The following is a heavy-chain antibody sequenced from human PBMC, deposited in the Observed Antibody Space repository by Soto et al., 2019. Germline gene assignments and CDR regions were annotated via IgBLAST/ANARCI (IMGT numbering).Heavy chain of an antibody. CDR3: AAGGGLPRYY. D-gene: IGHD5-12*01. V-gene: IGHV4-30-2*01. Sequence: QLQLQESGSGLVKPSQTLSLTCAVSGGSISSGGYSWSWIRQPPGKGLEWIGYIYHSGSTYYNPSLKSRVTISVHRSNTQFSLKLSSVTAADTAVYYCAAGGGLPRYYWGQGTLVTVSS. CDR1: GGSISSGGYS. CDR2: IYHSGST. J-gene: IGHJ4*02.